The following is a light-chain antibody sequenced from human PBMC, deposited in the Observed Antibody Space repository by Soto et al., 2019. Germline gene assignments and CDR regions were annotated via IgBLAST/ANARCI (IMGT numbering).Light chain of an antibody. CDR3: QQYNSYSRT. Sequence: DIQMTQSPSSLSASVGDRVTITCRASQGISTYLNCYQQKPGKAPKLLIYAASSLESGVPSRFSGSGSGTEFTLTISSLQPDDFATYYCQQYNSYSRTFAQGTKVDIK. CDR2: AAS. J-gene: IGKJ1*01. CDR1: QGISTY. V-gene: IGKV1-5*01.